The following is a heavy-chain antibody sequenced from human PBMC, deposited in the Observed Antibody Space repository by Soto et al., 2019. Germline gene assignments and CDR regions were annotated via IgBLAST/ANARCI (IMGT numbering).Heavy chain of an antibody. CDR1: GFTLSNAG. J-gene: IGHJ4*02. V-gene: IGHV3-15*01. CDR3: TTDELLWFGEALGPD. D-gene: IGHD3-10*01. Sequence: XGSLRLSFAASGFTLSNAGMGWVRQAPGKGLEWVGLIKGKTDGGTTDYAAPVKGRFTISRDDSKNTLYLQMNSLKTEDTAVYYCTTDELLWFGEALGPDWGQGTLVTVPS. CDR2: IKGKTDGGTT.